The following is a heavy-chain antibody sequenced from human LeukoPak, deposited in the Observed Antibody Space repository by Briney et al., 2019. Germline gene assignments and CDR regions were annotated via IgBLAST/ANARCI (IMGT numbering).Heavy chain of an antibody. CDR1: GLTFSDFW. V-gene: IGHV3-74*01. J-gene: IGHJ4*02. D-gene: IGHD5-18*01. CDR2: VKGDGRTT. Sequence: GGSLRLSCAASGLTFSDFWVHWVRQPPGKGLVWVALVKGDGRTTIYADSVKGRFTISRDNAKNTLYLQMNSLRADDSGVYYYATGHSYGYDYWGQGVLVTVSS. CDR3: ATGHSYGYDY.